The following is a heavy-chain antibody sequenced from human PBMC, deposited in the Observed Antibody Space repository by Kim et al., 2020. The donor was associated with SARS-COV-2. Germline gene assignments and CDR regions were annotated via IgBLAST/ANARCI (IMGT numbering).Heavy chain of an antibody. D-gene: IGHD5-12*01. J-gene: IGHJ4*02. V-gene: IGHV3-11*01. CDR3: ARFGGYGACGYLY. Sequence: YAGSARGRVTISRDNTKNSVDAQMNSLRVEDTAVYYCARFGGYGACGYLYWGQGTLVTVSS.